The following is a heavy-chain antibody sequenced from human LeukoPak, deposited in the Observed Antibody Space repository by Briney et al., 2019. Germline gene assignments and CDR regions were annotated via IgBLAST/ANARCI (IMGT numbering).Heavy chain of an antibody. CDR3: AKDQPPYYYGSGSPPGGFDY. CDR1: GFNFSSYG. D-gene: IGHD3-10*01. J-gene: IGHJ4*02. CDR2: ISYDGSNK. Sequence: GGSLRISCAASGFNFSSYGMHWVRQAPGKVLEWVAVISYDGSNKYYADSVKGRFTISRDNSKNTLYLQMNSLRAEDTAVYYCAKDQPPYYYGSGSPPGGFDYWAREPWSPSPQ. V-gene: IGHV3-30*18.